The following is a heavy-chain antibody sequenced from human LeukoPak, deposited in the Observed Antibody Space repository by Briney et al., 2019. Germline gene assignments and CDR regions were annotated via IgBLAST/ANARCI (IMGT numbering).Heavy chain of an antibody. V-gene: IGHV4-59*01. CDR3: ARSSGYYDSSGYYRNYYYYYMDV. CDR1: SGSFSSYY. CDR2: IYYSVST. J-gene: IGHJ6*03. D-gene: IGHD3-22*01. Sequence: PSETLSLTCAVYSGSFSSYYWSWIRQPPGKGLEWIGYIYYSVSTNYNPSLKSRVTISVDTSKNQFSLKLSSVTAADTAVYYCARSSGYYDSSGYYRNYYYYYMDVWGKGTTVTISS.